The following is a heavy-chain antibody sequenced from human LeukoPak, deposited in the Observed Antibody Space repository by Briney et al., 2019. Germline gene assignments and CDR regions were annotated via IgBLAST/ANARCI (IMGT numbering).Heavy chain of an antibody. J-gene: IGHJ4*02. CDR2: IYSGGST. CDR1: EFSVGSNY. Sequence: GGSLRLSCAASEFSVGSNYMTWVRQAPGKGLEWVSLIYSGGSTYYADSVKGRFTISRDNSKNTLYLQMNSLRAEDTAVYYCAKDTLYSYFDYWGQGTLVTVSS. CDR3: AKDTLYSYFDY. V-gene: IGHV3-66*01. D-gene: IGHD2-15*01.